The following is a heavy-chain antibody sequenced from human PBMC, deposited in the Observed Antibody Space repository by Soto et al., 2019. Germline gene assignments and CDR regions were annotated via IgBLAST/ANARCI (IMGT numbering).Heavy chain of an antibody. CDR3: ARDRTSFGLHV. CDR1: GASMTNSS. Sequence: QVQLQESGPGLVVPSGTLSLTCTVSGASMTNSSWHWIRQPPGKGLEWVGYVSYSGNTRHNPSLKNRVTISVDSSKNRFYVKLTSVTAADTALYHCARDRTSFGLHVWGQGTKVPVSS. V-gene: IGHV4-59*01. J-gene: IGHJ6*02. D-gene: IGHD1-7*01. CDR2: VSYSGNT.